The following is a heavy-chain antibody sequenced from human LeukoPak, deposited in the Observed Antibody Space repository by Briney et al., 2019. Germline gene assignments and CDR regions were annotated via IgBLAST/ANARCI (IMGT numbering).Heavy chain of an antibody. CDR1: GFTFSPYW. CDR2: INSDGSTT. V-gene: IGHV3-74*01. J-gene: IGHJ6*02. Sequence: GGSLRLSCAASGFTFSPYWMHWVRQAPGKGLVWVSHINSDGSTTSYADSVKGRFTISRDNAQNTLYLQMNSLRPEDTAIYYCASDRVFYGLDVWGQGTTVTVSS. CDR3: ASDRVFYGLDV.